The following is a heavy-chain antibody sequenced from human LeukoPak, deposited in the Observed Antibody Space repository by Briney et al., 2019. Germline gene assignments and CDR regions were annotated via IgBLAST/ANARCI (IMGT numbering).Heavy chain of an antibody. CDR1: GYTFTGYY. Sequence: ASVKVSCKASGYTFTGYYIHWVRQAPGQGLEWMGRINPNSGGTNYAQKFQGRVTMTRDTSISTAYMDLSSLRSDDTAVYYCTREGDSSGYRPFDIWGQGTMVTVSS. V-gene: IGHV1-2*06. D-gene: IGHD3-22*01. J-gene: IGHJ3*02. CDR3: TREGDSSGYRPFDI. CDR2: INPNSGGT.